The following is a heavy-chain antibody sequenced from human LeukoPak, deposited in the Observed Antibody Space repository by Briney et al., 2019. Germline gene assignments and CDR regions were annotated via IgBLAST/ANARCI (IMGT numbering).Heavy chain of an antibody. V-gene: IGHV3-30*02. CDR3: AKSRGFLEWLLSLGH. CDR2: IRYDGSNK. J-gene: IGHJ4*02. D-gene: IGHD3-3*01. CDR1: GFTFSSYD. Sequence: GGSLRLSCAASGFTFSSYDIHWVRQAPGKGLEWVAFIRYDGSNKYYADSVRGRFTISRDNSKKTLYLQMNSLRAEDTAVYYCAKSRGFLEWLLSLGHWGQGTLVTVSS.